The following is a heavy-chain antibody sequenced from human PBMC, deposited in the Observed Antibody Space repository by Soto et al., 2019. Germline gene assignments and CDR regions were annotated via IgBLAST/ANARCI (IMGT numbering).Heavy chain of an antibody. D-gene: IGHD3-3*01. V-gene: IGHV5-51*01. CDR3: ARHSGGYDFWTTDGMDV. Sequence: GESLKISCKGSGYSFTSYWIGWVRQMPGKGLEWMGIIYPGDSDTRYSPSFQGQVTISADKSISTAYLQWSSLKASDTAMYYCARHSGGYDFWTTDGMDVWGQGTTVTVSS. CDR1: GYSFTSYW. J-gene: IGHJ6*02. CDR2: IYPGDSDT.